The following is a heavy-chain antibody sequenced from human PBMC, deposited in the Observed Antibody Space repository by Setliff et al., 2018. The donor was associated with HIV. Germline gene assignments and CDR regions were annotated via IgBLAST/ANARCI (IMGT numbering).Heavy chain of an antibody. V-gene: IGHV3-74*01. D-gene: IGHD1-26*01. CDR3: ARRGNYLGDAFDI. CDR2: INSDESSR. CDR1: GFTFSTYS. Sequence: GGSLRLSCAASGFTFSTYSMNWVRQAPGKGLVWVSRINSDESSRTYADSVKGRFTISRDNAKSSLYLQMDSLRAEDTAVYYCARRGNYLGDAFDIWGQGTMVTVSS. J-gene: IGHJ3*02.